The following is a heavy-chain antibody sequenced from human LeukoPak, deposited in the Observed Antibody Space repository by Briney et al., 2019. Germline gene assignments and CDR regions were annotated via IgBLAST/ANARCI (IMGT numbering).Heavy chain of an antibody. CDR3: ARDDCSGGSCYRT. V-gene: IGHV1-2*02. CDR2: INPNSGGT. Sequence: ASVKVSCKASGYTFTVYYIHWVRQAPGQEPEWMGWINPNSGGTKYAEKFQGRVTMTRDTSISTAYMEVGRLTSDDTAVYYCARDDCSGGSCYRTWGQGTLVTVSS. J-gene: IGHJ4*02. D-gene: IGHD2-15*01. CDR1: GYTFTVYY.